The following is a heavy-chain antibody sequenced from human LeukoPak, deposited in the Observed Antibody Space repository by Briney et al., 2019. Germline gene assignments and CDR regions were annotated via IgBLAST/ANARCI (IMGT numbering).Heavy chain of an antibody. CDR1: GFTFASYG. D-gene: IGHD1-26*01. Sequence: GGSLRLSCAASGFTFASYGMSWVRQAPGKGLEWVANIKQDGSEKYYVDSVKGRFTISRDNAKNSLYLQMNSLRAEDTAVYYCARLSGSYADYAFDIWGQGTMVTVSS. V-gene: IGHV3-7*01. CDR2: IKQDGSEK. CDR3: ARLSGSYADYAFDI. J-gene: IGHJ3*02.